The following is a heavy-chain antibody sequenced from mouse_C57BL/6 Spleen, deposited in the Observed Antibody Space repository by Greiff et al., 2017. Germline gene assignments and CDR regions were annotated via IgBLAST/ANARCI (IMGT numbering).Heavy chain of an antibody. D-gene: IGHD2-5*01. CDR3: ARSDYSNYDYAMDY. J-gene: IGHJ4*01. CDR2: INPNYGTT. Sequence: EVQLQQSGPELVKPGASVKISCKASGYSFTDYNMNWVKQRNGKSLEWIGVINPNYGTTSYNQKFKGKATLTVDQSSSTAYMQLNSLTSEDSAVYYCARSDYSNYDYAMDYWGQGTSVTVSS. CDR1: GYSFTDYN. V-gene: IGHV1-39*01.